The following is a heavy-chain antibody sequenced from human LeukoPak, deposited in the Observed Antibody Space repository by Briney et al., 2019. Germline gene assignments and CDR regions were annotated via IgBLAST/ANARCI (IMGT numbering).Heavy chain of an antibody. CDR2: VYYTGST. CDR1: GGSISSYY. V-gene: IGHV4-59*01. J-gene: IGHJ1*01. Sequence: PSETLSLTCTVSGGSISSYYWSWIRQPPGKGLEWIGCVYYTGSTNYNPSLERRVTISVDTSKKQFSLKLSSVTAADTAVYYCGRDRGRWLPHSWGQGTLVTVSS. CDR3: GRDRGRWLPHS. D-gene: IGHD5-24*01.